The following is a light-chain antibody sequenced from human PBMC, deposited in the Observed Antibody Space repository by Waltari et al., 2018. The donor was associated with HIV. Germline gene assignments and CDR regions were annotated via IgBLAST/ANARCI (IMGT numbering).Light chain of an antibody. Sequence: SALTQPASVSGSPGQSITISCSGTSGDVGGYNFVSWYQKHPGKAPKLIIYNVSSRPGGVSIRVFGSRSANTASLNISGIQVEDEADYFCSSYTRSGPGYLLFGGGTRLTVL. V-gene: IGLV2-14*03. CDR1: SGDVGGYNF. CDR2: NVS. CDR3: SSYTRSGPGYLL. J-gene: IGLJ2*01.